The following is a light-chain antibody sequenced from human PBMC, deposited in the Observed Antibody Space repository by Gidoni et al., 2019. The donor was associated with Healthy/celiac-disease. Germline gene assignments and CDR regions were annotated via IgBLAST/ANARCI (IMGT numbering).Light chain of an antibody. V-gene: IGKV1-33*01. J-gene: IGKJ4*01. CDR3: QQYDNLPLT. CDR1: QDISNF. Sequence: DIQMTQSPSSLSASVGDRVTITCQASQDISNFLNWYQRKPGKDPKLLIYDASNLETGVPSRFSGSGSGTDFSFTISSMQPEDIATYYCQQYDNLPLTFGGGTKVEIK. CDR2: DAS.